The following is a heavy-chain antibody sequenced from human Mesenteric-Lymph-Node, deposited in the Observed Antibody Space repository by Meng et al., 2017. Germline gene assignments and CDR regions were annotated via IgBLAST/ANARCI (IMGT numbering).Heavy chain of an antibody. V-gene: IGHV4-30-4*01. CDR3: LRGSGGSV. CDR2: IPHRGSS. D-gene: IGHD3-10*01. CDR1: GCSISSGDYY. J-gene: IGHJ1*01. Sequence: LQGSGPGLVKPSQAPALTFTVSGCSISSGDYYWSWIRQAPGKGLEWIWEIPHRGSSAYNPSLKSRVSMSIDKSKNQFSLKLTSVTAADTAVYHCLRGSGGSVWGQGTLVTV.